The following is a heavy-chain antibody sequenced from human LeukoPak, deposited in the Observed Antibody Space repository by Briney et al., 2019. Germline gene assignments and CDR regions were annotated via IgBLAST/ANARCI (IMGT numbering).Heavy chain of an antibody. CDR3: ARVGRAAGARYNWFDP. CDR2: INHSGST. CDR1: GGSFSGYY. J-gene: IGHJ5*02. D-gene: IGHD6-13*01. V-gene: IGHV4-34*01. Sequence: SETLSLTCAVYGGSFSGYYWSWIRQPPGKGLEWIGEINHSGSTNYNPSLKSRVTISVDTSKNQFSLKLSSVTAADTAVYYCARVGRAAGARYNWFDPWGQGTLVTVSS.